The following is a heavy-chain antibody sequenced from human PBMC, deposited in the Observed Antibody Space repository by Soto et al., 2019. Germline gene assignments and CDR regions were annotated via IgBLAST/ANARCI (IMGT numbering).Heavy chain of an antibody. Sequence: QVQLVQSGAEVKKPGASVKVSCKASGYTFTSYGISWVRQAPGQGLEWMGWISAYNGNTNYAQKLQGRVTMTTDTAASTAYMGLRSLRSDDTAVYYWAGNARELLLPQNWGQGTLVTVSS. D-gene: IGHD1-26*01. CDR3: AGNARELLLPQN. CDR2: ISAYNGNT. J-gene: IGHJ4*02. CDR1: GYTFTSYG. V-gene: IGHV1-18*01.